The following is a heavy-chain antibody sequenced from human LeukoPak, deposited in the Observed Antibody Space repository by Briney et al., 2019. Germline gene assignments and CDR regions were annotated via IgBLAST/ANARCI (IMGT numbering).Heavy chain of an antibody. J-gene: IGHJ4*02. V-gene: IGHV3-23*01. CDR2: ISSRGDST. D-gene: IGHD6-19*01. CDR1: GFIFSNYA. Sequence: PGGSLRLSCAASGFIFSNYAMSWVRQVPGGGLEWVSTISSRGDSTYVADSVKGRFTISGDNSKNSLYLQMNTVRAEDTAVYYCVKGPRPDITVAHTVENWGQGTLVTVSS. CDR3: VKGPRPDITVAHTVEN.